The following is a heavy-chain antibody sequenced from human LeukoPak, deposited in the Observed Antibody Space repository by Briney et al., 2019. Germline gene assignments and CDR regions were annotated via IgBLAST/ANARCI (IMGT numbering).Heavy chain of an antibody. Sequence: SETLSLTCTVSGGSISSSSYYWGWIRPPPGKGLEWIGSIYYSGSTYYNPSLKSRVTISVDTSKNQFSLKLSSVTAADTAVYYCARSKDGSGFAAYWGQGTQVTVSS. CDR1: GGSISSSSYY. CDR3: ARSKDGSGFAAY. V-gene: IGHV4-39*01. J-gene: IGHJ4*02. CDR2: IYYSGST. D-gene: IGHD3-22*01.